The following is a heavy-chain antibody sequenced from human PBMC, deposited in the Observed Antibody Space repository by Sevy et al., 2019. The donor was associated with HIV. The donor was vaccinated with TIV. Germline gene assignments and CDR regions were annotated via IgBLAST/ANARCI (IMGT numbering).Heavy chain of an antibody. J-gene: IGHJ4*02. CDR3: ARGHCSGGSCRNDY. CDR1: GGTFSSYA. Sequence: ASVKVSCKASGGTFSSYAISWVRQAPGQGLEWMGGIIPIFGTANYAQKFQGRVTITADKSTSTAYMELSSLRSEDTAVYYCARGHCSGGSCRNDYWGQGTLVTVSS. V-gene: IGHV1-69*06. D-gene: IGHD2-15*01. CDR2: IIPIFGTA.